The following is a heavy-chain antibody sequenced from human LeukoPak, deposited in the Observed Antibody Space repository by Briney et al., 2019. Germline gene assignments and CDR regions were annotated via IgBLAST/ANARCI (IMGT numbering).Heavy chain of an antibody. V-gene: IGHV4-39*07. D-gene: IGHD2-15*01. J-gene: IGHJ6*03. CDR2: IYYSGST. CDR1: GGSISSIMYY. CDR3: ARSGVVVDDTPDYYYYMDV. Sequence: PSETLSLTCTVSGGSISSIMYYWGWIRQPPGKGLEWIGIIYYSGSTYYNPSLKSRVTISVDTSKNQFSLKLSSVTAADTAMYYCARSGVVVDDTPDYYYYMDVWGKGTTVTVSS.